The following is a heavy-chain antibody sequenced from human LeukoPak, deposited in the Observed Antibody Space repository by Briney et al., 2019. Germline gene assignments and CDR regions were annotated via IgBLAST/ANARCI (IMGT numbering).Heavy chain of an antibody. CDR2: IYYSGST. V-gene: IGHV4-59*01. J-gene: IGHJ2*01. Sequence: NPSETLSLTCTVSGGSISSYYWSWIRQPPGTGLEWIGYIYYSGSTNYNPSLKSRVTISVDTSKNQFSLKLSSVTAADTAVYYCARDKGWSSYWYFDLWGRGTLVTVSS. D-gene: IGHD3-3*01. CDR3: ARDKGWSSYWYFDL. CDR1: GGSISSYY.